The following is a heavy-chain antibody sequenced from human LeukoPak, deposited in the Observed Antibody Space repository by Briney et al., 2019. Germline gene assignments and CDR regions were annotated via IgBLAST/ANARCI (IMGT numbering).Heavy chain of an antibody. D-gene: IGHD3-3*01. Sequence: ASVKVSCKASGGTFSSYAISWVRQAPGQGLEWMGGIIPIFGTANYAQKFQGRVTITADESTSTAYMELSSLRSKDTAVYYCASSTSFWSGYYYYFDYWGQGTLVTVSS. J-gene: IGHJ4*02. V-gene: IGHV1-69*13. CDR1: GGTFSSYA. CDR3: ASSTSFWSGYYYYFDY. CDR2: IIPIFGTA.